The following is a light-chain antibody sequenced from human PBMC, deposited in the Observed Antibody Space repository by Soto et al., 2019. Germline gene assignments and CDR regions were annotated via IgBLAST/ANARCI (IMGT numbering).Light chain of an antibody. Sequence: DIKMTQSPSSLSAYVGDRVTITCRASQSISSYLNWYQQKPGKAPKLLIYAASSLQSGVPSRFSGSGSGTDFTLTISSLEPEDFAVYYCQQRSNWPIAFGQGRRLEI. J-gene: IGKJ5*01. CDR1: QSISSY. V-gene: IGKV1-39*01. CDR3: QQRSNWPIA. CDR2: AAS.